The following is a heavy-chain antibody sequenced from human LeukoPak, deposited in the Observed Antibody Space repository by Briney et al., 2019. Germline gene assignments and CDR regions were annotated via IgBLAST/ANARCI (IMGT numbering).Heavy chain of an antibody. CDR3: ARFSRRIAARPNCFDP. Sequence: SETLSLTCAVYGGSFSGYYWSWIRQPPGEGLGWIGEINHSGSTNYNPSLKSRVTISVDTSKNQFSMTLSSVTAADTAVYYCARFSRRIAARPNCFDPWGQGTLVTVSS. J-gene: IGHJ5*02. CDR1: GGSFSGYY. D-gene: IGHD6-6*01. V-gene: IGHV4-34*01. CDR2: INHSGST.